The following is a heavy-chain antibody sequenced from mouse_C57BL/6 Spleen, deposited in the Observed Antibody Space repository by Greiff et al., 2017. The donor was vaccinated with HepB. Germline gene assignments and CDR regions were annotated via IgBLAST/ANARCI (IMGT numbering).Heavy chain of an antibody. CDR3: ARSTLRGAMDY. Sequence: VKLQQPGAELVMPGASVKLSCKASGYTFTSYWMHWVKQRPGQGLEWIGEIDPSDSYTNYNQKFKGKSTLTVDKSSSTAYMQLSSLTSEDSAVYYCARSTLRGAMDYWGQGTSVTVSS. CDR2: IDPSDSYT. CDR1: GYTFTSYW. V-gene: IGHV1-69*01. J-gene: IGHJ4*01. D-gene: IGHD2-1*01.